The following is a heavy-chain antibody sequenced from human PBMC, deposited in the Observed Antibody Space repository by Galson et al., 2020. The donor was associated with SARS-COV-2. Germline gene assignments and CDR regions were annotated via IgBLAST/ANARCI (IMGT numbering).Heavy chain of an antibody. Sequence: GESLKISCAASGFLFSDYAMTWVRQAPGKGLEWVSTIAARGNTFYADSVKGRFAISRDNSRNTLYLQMNSLRVEDTAMYYCAKAWLLAPNVEYWGQGTLVTVSS. V-gene: IGHV3-23*01. CDR1: GFLFSDYA. D-gene: IGHD2-15*01. CDR2: IAARGNT. J-gene: IGHJ4*02. CDR3: AKAWLLAPNVEY.